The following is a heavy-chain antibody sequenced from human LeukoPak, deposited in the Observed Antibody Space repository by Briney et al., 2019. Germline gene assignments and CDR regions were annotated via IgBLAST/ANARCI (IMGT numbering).Heavy chain of an antibody. CDR1: GFTFDDYA. CDR3: AKDIGSSSWYGIDY. D-gene: IGHD6-13*01. J-gene: IGHJ4*02. V-gene: IGHV3-9*01. Sequence: GGSLRLSCAASGFTFDDYAMHWVRQAQGKGLEWVSGISWNSGSIGYADSVKGRFTISRDNAKNSLYLQMNSLRAEDTALYYCAKDIGSSSWYGIDYWGQGTLVTVSS. CDR2: ISWNSGSI.